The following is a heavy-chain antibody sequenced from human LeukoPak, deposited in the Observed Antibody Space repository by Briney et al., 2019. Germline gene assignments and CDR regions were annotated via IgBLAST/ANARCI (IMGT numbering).Heavy chain of an antibody. D-gene: IGHD2-2*01. CDR2: INHSGST. Sequence: SETLSLTCAVYGGSFSGYYWSWIRQPPGKGREWIGEINHSGSTNYNPSLKSRVTISVDTSKNQFSLKLSSVTAADTAVYYCATRAPRYCSSTSCYWGRASWFDPWGQGTLVTVSS. J-gene: IGHJ5*02. V-gene: IGHV4-34*01. CDR3: ATRAPRYCSSTSCYWGRASWFDP. CDR1: GGSFSGYY.